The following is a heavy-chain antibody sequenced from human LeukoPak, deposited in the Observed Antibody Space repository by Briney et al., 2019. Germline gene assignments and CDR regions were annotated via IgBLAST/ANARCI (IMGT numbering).Heavy chain of an antibody. Sequence: ASGTTLVKPPQTLTLTCTFSGFSLRTSGVGVGWIRQPPGEALEWLPLIYWNDDERYSPFLKSRLTITKDTSKNQVVLTMTNMDPVDTATYYCAHTRGLGHCSSDSCLNWFDPWGQGTLVTVSS. CDR1: GFSLRTSGVG. J-gene: IGHJ5*02. CDR3: AHTRGLGHCSSDSCLNWFDP. CDR2: IYWNDDE. V-gene: IGHV2-5*01. D-gene: IGHD2-2*01.